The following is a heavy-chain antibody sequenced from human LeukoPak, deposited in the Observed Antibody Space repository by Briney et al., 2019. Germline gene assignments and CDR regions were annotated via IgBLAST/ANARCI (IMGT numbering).Heavy chain of an antibody. CDR2: ISASGGTT. CDR3: AKALHYGNYGKFDY. CDR1: GFTFSSYS. V-gene: IGHV3-23*01. J-gene: IGHJ4*02. Sequence: GGSLRLSCADSGFTFSSYSMNWVRQAPGKGLEWVSAISASGGTTYYADSAKGRFTISRDNSKNTLYVQMTSLRAEDTAVYYCAKALHYGNYGKFDYWGQGTLVTVSS. D-gene: IGHD4-11*01.